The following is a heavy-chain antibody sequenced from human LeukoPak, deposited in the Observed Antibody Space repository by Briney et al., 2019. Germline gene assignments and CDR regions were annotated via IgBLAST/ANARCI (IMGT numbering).Heavy chain of an antibody. Sequence: PGGSLRLSCTAPGFTCSSYAMSWVRQVPGKGLEWVSAISGSGGSTYYADSVKGRFTISRDNSKNTLYLQMNSLRAEDTAIYYCAKESGFYSSSPPDYWGQGTLVTVSS. CDR2: ISGSGGST. CDR1: GFTCSSYA. D-gene: IGHD6-13*01. J-gene: IGHJ4*02. V-gene: IGHV3-23*01. CDR3: AKESGFYSSSPPDY.